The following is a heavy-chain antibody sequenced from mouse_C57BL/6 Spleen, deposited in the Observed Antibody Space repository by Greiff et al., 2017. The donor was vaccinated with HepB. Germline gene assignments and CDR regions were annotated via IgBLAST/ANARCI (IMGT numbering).Heavy chain of an antibody. Sequence: EVKLVESGGGLVKPGGSLKLSCAASGFTFSSYAMSWVRQTPEKRLEWVATISDGGSYTYYPDNVKGRFTISRDNAKNNLYLQMSHLKSEDTAMYYYARDYYGSSYGYYAMDYWGQGTSVTVSS. J-gene: IGHJ4*01. D-gene: IGHD1-1*01. CDR3: ARDYYGSSYGYYAMDY. CDR1: GFTFSSYA. V-gene: IGHV5-4*01. CDR2: ISDGGSYT.